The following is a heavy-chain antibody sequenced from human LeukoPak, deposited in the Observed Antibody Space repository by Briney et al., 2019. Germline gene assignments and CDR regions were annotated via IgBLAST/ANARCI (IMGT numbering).Heavy chain of an antibody. V-gene: IGHV3-30*04. CDR2: ISYDGSNK. J-gene: IGHJ5*02. Sequence: GRSLRLSCAASGFTFSSYAMHWVRQAPGEGLEWVAVISYDGSNKYYADSVKGRFTISRDNSKNTLYLQMNSLRAEDTAVYYCAREPPRYCSSTSCYSQGKDPINWFDPWGQGTLVTVSS. CDR1: GFTFSSYA. CDR3: AREPPRYCSSTSCYSQGKDPINWFDP. D-gene: IGHD2-2*01.